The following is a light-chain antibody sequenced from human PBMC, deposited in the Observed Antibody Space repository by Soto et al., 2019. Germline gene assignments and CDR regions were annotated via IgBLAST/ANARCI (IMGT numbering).Light chain of an antibody. CDR2: DDT. CDR1: SSNIGADYA. J-gene: IGLJ3*02. Sequence: QSVLTQPPSVSGAPGQRVIISCTGSSSNIGADYAVHWYQHLPGTAPKLLITDDTSRPSGVPDRFSGSKSDTSASLAISGLLSEDESDYYCATWDDSLNGWVFGGGTKLTVL. CDR3: ATWDDSLNGWV. V-gene: IGLV1-40*01.